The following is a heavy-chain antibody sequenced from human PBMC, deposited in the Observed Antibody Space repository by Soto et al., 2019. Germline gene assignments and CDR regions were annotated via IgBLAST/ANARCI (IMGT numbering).Heavy chain of an antibody. CDR2: INHSGST. CDR1: GGSLSASS. D-gene: IGHD5-12*01. CDR3: TRGGGSDPYFDS. J-gene: IGHJ4*02. V-gene: IGHV4-34*01. Sequence: SETLSLTCAVFGGSLSASSWTWIRQPPGKGLEWIGQINHSGSTNYNPSLKSRVTISMDTSKNQFSLRLTSVTAADTAMYYCTRGGGSDPYFDSWGQGTLVTVSS.